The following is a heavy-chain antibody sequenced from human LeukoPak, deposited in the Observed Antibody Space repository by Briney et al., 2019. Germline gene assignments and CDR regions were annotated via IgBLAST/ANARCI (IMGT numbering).Heavy chain of an antibody. D-gene: IGHD2-2*01. CDR3: ARDVVPAEGYFDL. CDR1: GFTVSSNY. Sequence: GSLRLSCAASGFTVSSNYMSWVRQAPGKGLEWVSVIYSGGSTYYADSVKGRFTISRDNSKNTLYLHMNSLRAEDTAVYYCARDVVPAEGYFDLWGRGTLVTVSS. J-gene: IGHJ2*01. CDR2: IYSGGST. V-gene: IGHV3-53*01.